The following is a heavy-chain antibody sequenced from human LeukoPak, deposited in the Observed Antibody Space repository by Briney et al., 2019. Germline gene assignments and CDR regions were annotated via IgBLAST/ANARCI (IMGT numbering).Heavy chain of an antibody. Sequence: PGGSLRLSCSASGFTFSSYAMHWVRQPPGKGLEYVSAISSNGGSTYYADSVKGRFTISRDNSKNTLYLQMSSLRAEDTAVYYCVKEGIPGYSSSWYGVDYWGQGTLVTVSS. V-gene: IGHV3-64D*06. J-gene: IGHJ4*02. CDR2: ISSNGGST. CDR3: VKEGIPGYSSSWYGVDY. CDR1: GFTFSSYA. D-gene: IGHD6-13*01.